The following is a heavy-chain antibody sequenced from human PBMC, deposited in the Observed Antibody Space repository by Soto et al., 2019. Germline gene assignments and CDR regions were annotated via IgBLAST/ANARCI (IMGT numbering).Heavy chain of an antibody. D-gene: IGHD6-6*01. CDR1: GYSVTIYW. J-gene: IGHJ6*02. V-gene: IGHV5-51*01. CDR3: ARPSYSSSRYYGMDV. CDR2: IYPGDSDT. Sequence: GEALNISCKGSGYSVTIYWIGWVRQMPGKGLEWMGIIYPGDSDTRYSPSFEGQVTISADKSITTAYLQWSSLKASDTAMYYCARPSYSSSRYYGMDVWGQGTTVTVSS.